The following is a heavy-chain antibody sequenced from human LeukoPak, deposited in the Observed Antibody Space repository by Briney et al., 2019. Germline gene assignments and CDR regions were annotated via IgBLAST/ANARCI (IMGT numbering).Heavy chain of an antibody. J-gene: IGHJ6*02. CDR1: GGSISSYY. V-gene: IGHV4-59*01. Sequence: SETLSLTCTVSGGSISSYYRSWIRQPPGKGLEWIGYIYYSGSTNYNPSLKSRVTVSVDTSKNQFSLKLSSVTAADTAVYYRARVSITADYYYYGMDVWGQGTTVTVSS. CDR3: ARVSITADYYYYGMDV. CDR2: IYYSGST.